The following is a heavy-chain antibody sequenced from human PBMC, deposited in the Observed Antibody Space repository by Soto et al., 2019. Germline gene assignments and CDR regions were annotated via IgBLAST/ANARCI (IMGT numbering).Heavy chain of an antibody. CDR1: GFSLSTGGVG. V-gene: IGHV2-5*02. J-gene: IGHJ4*02. D-gene: IGHD1-7*01. CDR3: AHRSASQLELRN. CDR2: IFWDDDK. Sequence: QITLKESGPTLVKPTQTLTLTCTFSGFSLSTGGVGVGWIRQPPGKALEWLGFIFWDDDKRYSPSLKSRLTITKDTSKNQVVLTITIMDPVDTATYYCAHRSASQLELRNWGQGTLVTVSS.